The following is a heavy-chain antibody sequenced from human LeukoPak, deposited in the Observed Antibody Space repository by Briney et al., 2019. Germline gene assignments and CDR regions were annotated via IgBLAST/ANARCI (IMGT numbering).Heavy chain of an antibody. D-gene: IGHD6-13*01. Sequence: QPGGSLRLSCAASGFTVSSNYMSWVRQAPGKGLEWVSVIYSGGSTYYADSVKGRFTISRDNSKNTLYLQMNSLRAEDTAVYYCARDRIAAAATTWWFDPWGQETLVTVSS. CDR3: ARDRIAAAATTWWFDP. J-gene: IGHJ5*02. CDR2: IYSGGST. CDR1: GFTVSSNY. V-gene: IGHV3-53*01.